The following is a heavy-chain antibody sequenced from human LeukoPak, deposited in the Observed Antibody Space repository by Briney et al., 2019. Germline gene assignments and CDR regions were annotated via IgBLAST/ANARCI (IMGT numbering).Heavy chain of an antibody. CDR3: AKEGGRDQSDYYYYYYYMDV. CDR1: GFTFSSYG. J-gene: IGHJ6*03. V-gene: IGHV3-33*06. CDR2: LWYDGSNK. Sequence: GGSLRLFCAVSGFTFSSYGMHWVRQAPGKGLEWVAVLWYDGSNKYYADSVKGRFTIYRDNSKNTLYLQMNSLGAEDTAVYYCAKEGGRDQSDYYYYYYYMDVWGKGTTVTVSS. D-gene: IGHD3-16*01.